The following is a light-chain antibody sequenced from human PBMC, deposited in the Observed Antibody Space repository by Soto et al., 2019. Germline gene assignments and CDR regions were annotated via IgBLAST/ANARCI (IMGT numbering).Light chain of an antibody. V-gene: IGKV3-15*01. J-gene: IGKJ5*01. CDR2: AAS. CDR1: QSISIN. Sequence: EIVMTQSPATLSLSPGGRPILTCRASQSISINLAWYQQKPGHAPRVLIYAASNRATGVPARFSGSWSGTEFTLTISSLQSEDFAVYYCQHYNNWITFGQGTRLEIK. CDR3: QHYNNWIT.